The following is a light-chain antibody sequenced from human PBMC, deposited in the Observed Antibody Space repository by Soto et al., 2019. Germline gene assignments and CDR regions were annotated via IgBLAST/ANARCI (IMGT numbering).Light chain of an antibody. Sequence: DIQMTQSPSSLSASVGDRVTITCRASQSITYWLAWYQQKPGRAPKLLIYDVFNLQSGVPSRFRGSGSGTEFTLTISSLQPDDSATYYCQQYHSFSFTFGQGTKLEIK. CDR1: QSITYW. CDR2: DVF. CDR3: QQYHSFSFT. V-gene: IGKV1-5*01. J-gene: IGKJ2*01.